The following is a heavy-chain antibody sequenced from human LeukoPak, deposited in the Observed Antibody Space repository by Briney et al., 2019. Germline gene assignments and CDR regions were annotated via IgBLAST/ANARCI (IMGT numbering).Heavy chain of an antibody. CDR2: IYYSGST. D-gene: IGHD2-15*01. J-gene: IGHJ3*02. CDR1: GGSISSSSYY. V-gene: IGHV4-39*01. CDR3: ARLRGLGPSDAFDI. Sequence: SETLSLTCTISGGSISSSSYYWGWIRQPPGKGLEWIGSIYYSGSTYYNPSLKSRVTISVDTSKNQFSLKLSSVTAADTAVYYCARLRGLGPSDAFDIWGQGTMVTVSS.